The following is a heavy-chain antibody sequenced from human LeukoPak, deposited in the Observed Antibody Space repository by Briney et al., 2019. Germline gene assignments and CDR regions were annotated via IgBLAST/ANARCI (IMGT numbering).Heavy chain of an antibody. J-gene: IGHJ3*02. CDR1: GYTFTELS. Sequence: ASVKVSCKVSGYTFTELSMHWVRQAPGKGLEWMGGVDPEDGETIYAQKFQGRVTMTEDTSTDTAYMELSSLRSEDTAVYYCATGLPAAKDADAFDIWGQGTMVTVSS. V-gene: IGHV1-24*01. D-gene: IGHD2-2*01. CDR2: VDPEDGET. CDR3: ATGLPAAKDADAFDI.